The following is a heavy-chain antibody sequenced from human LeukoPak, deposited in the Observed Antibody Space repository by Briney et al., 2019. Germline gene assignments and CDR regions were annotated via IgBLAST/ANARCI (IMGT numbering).Heavy chain of an antibody. D-gene: IGHD6-19*01. CDR1: GGSFSGYY. V-gene: IGHV4-34*01. CDR2: INHSGST. CDR3: ARVGNEWLYYFDD. J-gene: IGHJ4*02. Sequence: SETLSLTCAVYGGSFSGYYWSWIRQPPGKGLEWIGEINHSGSTNYNPSLKSRVTISVDTSKNQFSLKLSSVTAADTAVYYCARVGNEWLYYFDDWGQGTLVTVSS.